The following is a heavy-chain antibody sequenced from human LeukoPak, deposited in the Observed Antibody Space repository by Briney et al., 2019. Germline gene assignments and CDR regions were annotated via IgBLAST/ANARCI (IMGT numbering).Heavy chain of an antibody. CDR2: IYYSGST. V-gene: IGHV4-59*01. D-gene: IGHD3-22*01. Sequence: SETLSLTCTVSGGSISSYYWSWIRHPPGKGLEWIGYIYYSGSTNYNPSLKSRVTISVDASKNQFSLKLSSVTAADTAVYYCARGDDYYDSSGYLSYFDYWGQGTLVTVSS. CDR3: ARGDDYYDSSGYLSYFDY. J-gene: IGHJ4*02. CDR1: GGSISSYY.